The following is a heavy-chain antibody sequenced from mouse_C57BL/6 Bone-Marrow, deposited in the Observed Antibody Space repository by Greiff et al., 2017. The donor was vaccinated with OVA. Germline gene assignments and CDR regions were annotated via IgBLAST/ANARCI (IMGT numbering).Heavy chain of an antibody. J-gene: IGHJ4*01. V-gene: IGHV14-3*01. D-gene: IGHD1-1*01. CDR3: TRRNFGSSFNAMDY. CDR2: IDPANDNT. Sequence: EVQLQESVAELVRPGASVKLSCTASGFNIKNTYMHWVKQRPEQGLEWIGRIDPANDNTKYAPKFQGKATMTADPSSKTAYLQLSRLSSEDTAGYCGTRRNFGSSFNAMDYWGQGTSVTVSS. CDR1: GFNIKNTY.